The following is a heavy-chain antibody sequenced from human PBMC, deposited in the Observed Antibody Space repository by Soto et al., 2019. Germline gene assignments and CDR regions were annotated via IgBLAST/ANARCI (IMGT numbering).Heavy chain of an antibody. D-gene: IGHD6-13*01. J-gene: IGHJ6*02. Sequence: SETLSLTCTVSGGSISSYYWSWIRQPAGKGLEWIGRIYTSGSTNYNPSLKSRVTMSVDTSKNQFSLKLSSVTAADTAVYYCASIAAAGTGNDYYYYGMDVWGQGTTVTVYS. CDR2: IYTSGST. CDR3: ASIAAAGTGNDYYYYGMDV. V-gene: IGHV4-4*07. CDR1: GGSISSYY.